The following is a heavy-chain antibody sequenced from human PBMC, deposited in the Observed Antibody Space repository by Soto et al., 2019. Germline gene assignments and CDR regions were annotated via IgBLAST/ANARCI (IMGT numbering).Heavy chain of an antibody. Sequence: QVQLAQSGAEVKKPGASVKVSCKASGYTFTSYDLNWGRHATGQGLEWMGWMNPNSGNTGYAQKFQGRVTMTRNTSISTTDMELSSLRTADSAVYHCASEKAACGMDVWGQGTKV. CDR2: MNPNSGNT. V-gene: IGHV1-8*01. CDR1: GYTFTSYD. CDR3: ASEKAACGMDV. J-gene: IGHJ6*02.